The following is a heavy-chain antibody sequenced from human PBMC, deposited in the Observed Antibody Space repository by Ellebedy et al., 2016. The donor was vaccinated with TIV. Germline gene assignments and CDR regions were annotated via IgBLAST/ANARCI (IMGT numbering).Heavy chain of an antibody. D-gene: IGHD3-10*01. CDR2: LYWNDDK. CDR1: GFSLSTSGVG. CDR3: AHALNPGSYYDGNWFDP. J-gene: IGHJ5*02. Sequence: SGPTLVKPTQTLTLTCTFSGFSLSTSGVGVGWIRQPPGKALEWLALLYWNDDKRYSPSLKSRLTITKDTSKNQVVLTMTNMDPVDTATYYCAHALNPGSYYDGNWFDPWGQGTLVTVSS. V-gene: IGHV2-5*01.